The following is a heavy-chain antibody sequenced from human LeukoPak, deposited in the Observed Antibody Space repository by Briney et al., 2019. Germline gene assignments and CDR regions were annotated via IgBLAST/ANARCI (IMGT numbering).Heavy chain of an antibody. V-gene: IGHV3-48*02. D-gene: IGHD3-10*01. CDR2: SSSSSAI. CDR1: GFSLRTYS. CDR3: ARDYYYGSGSRDAFDI. Sequence: PGGSLRLSCAASGFSLRTYSMNWVRQAPGKGLEWISHSSSSSAIYYADSVKGRFTISRDNATNSLYLQMNSLRDEDTAVYYCARDYYYGSGSRDAFDIWGQGTVVTVSS. J-gene: IGHJ3*02.